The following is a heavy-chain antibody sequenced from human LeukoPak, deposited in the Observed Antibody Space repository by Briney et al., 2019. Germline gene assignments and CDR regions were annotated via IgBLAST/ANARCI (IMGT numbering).Heavy chain of an antibody. V-gene: IGHV4-4*07. CDR2: IYTSGST. J-gene: IGHJ4*02. CDR3: ARDGTDYGDFGVDY. Sequence: SETLSLTCTVSGGSISLYYWNWIRQPAGKGLEWIGRIYTSGSTNYNPSLTSRVTMSVDTSKNQFTLKLSSVTAADAAVYYCARDGTDYGDFGVDYWGQGTLVTVSS. D-gene: IGHD4-17*01. CDR1: GGSISLYY.